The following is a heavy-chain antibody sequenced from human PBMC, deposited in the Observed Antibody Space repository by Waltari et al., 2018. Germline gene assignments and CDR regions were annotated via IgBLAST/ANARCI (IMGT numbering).Heavy chain of an antibody. J-gene: IGHJ3*02. Sequence: EVQLVESGGGLVKPGGSLRLSCAASGFTFSSYSMNWVRQAPGKGLEWVSSISSSSSYIYDADSVKGRFTISRDNAKNSLYLKMNSLRAEDTAVYYCARLLITFGGVIVALEAFDIWGQGTMVTVSS. CDR2: ISSSSSYI. D-gene: IGHD3-16*02. CDR3: ARLLITFGGVIVALEAFDI. V-gene: IGHV3-21*01. CDR1: GFTFSSYS.